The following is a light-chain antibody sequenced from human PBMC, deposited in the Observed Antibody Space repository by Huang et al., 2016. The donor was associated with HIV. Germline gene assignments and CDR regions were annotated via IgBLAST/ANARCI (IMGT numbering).Light chain of an antibody. CDR3: QWRSHWPPIT. Sequence: ETLLTQSPATLSVSPGERATLSCRASQNVNKYVTWYQQKPGQPPRLLIYDTSKRATDIPARFSGSGSGTDFNLTISSLEPEDLAVYFCQWRSHWPPITFGQGTRLHI. J-gene: IGKJ5*01. CDR1: QNVNKY. CDR2: DTS. V-gene: IGKV3-11*01.